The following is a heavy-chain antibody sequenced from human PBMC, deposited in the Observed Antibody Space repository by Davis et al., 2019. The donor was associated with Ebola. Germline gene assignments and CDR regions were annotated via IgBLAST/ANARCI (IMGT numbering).Heavy chain of an antibody. Sequence: GESLKISCAASGFTFKNYGMHWVRQAPGKGLEWVAFTWSDGTNENYADSVKGRFTISRDNSKNTLYLQVNSLRAEDTAVYYCAKDAEMATRRGVLGGFDYWGQGTTVTVSS. CDR3: AKDAEMATRRGVLGGFDY. J-gene: IGHJ4*03. D-gene: IGHD5-24*01. V-gene: IGHV3-30*02. CDR1: GFTFKNYG. CDR2: TWSDGTNE.